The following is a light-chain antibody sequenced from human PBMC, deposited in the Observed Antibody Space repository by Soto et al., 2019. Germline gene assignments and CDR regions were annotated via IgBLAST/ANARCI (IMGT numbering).Light chain of an antibody. V-gene: IGKV1-6*01. CDR2: AAS. Sequence: AIQITQSPSSLSASVGDRVTITCRASQGIRNDLGWYQQKPGKAPKLLIFAASSLQSGVPSRFSGSGSGTDFTLTISSLQPEDFATYYCLQDYDYPWTFGQGTKVEIK. CDR1: QGIRND. J-gene: IGKJ1*01. CDR3: LQDYDYPWT.